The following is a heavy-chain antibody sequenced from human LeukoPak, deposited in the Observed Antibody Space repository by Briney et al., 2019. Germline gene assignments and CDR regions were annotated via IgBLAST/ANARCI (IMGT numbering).Heavy chain of an antibody. V-gene: IGHV4-59*01. J-gene: IGHJ4*02. CDR1: GGSISSYY. D-gene: IGHD1-26*01. CDR3: AGGPSGSYGQTLY. Sequence: SETLSLTCTVSGGSISSYYWSWIRQPPGKGLEWIGYIYYNGNTNYNPSLRSRVTISVDTSKNQFSLKLSSVTAADTAVYYCAGGPSGSYGQTLYWGQGTLATVSS. CDR2: IYYNGNT.